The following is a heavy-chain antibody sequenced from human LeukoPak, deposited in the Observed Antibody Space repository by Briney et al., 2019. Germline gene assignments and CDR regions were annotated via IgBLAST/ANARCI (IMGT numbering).Heavy chain of an antibody. CDR3: AKARGATYGTYYFDY. D-gene: IGHD4/OR15-4a*01. CDR2: SGSGGDT. CDR1: GFTVSSNY. V-gene: IGHV3-53*01. J-gene: IGHJ4*02. Sequence: GGSLRLSCAASGFTVSSNYMSWVRQAPGKGLEWVSISGSGGDTYYADSVKGRFTISRDNSKNTLYLQMNSLRAEDTAVYYCAKARGATYGTYYFDYWGQGTLVTVSS.